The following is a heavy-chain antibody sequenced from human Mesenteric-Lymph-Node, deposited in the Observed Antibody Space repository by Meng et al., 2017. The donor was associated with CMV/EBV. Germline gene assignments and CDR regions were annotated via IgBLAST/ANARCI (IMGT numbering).Heavy chain of an antibody. V-gene: IGHV4-34*01. CDR1: GGSFSGYY. D-gene: IGHD3-22*01. J-gene: IGHJ4*02. Sequence: SETLSLTCAVYGGSFSGYYWSWIRQPPGKGLEWIGEINHSGSTNYNPSLKSRVTISVDTSKNQFSLKLSSVTAADTAVYYCARSYYDSSEHYFDYWGQGTLVTVS. CDR2: INHSGST. CDR3: ARSYYDSSEHYFDY.